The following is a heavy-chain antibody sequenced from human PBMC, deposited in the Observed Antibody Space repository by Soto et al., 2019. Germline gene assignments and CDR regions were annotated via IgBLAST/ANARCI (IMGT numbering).Heavy chain of an antibody. CDR1: GGSVSSGSYY. Sequence: SETLSLTCTVSGGSVSSGSYYWSWIRQPPGKGLEWIGYIYYSGSTNYNPSLKSRVTISVDTSKNQFSLKLSSVTAADTAVYYWAGDYPRRIARLRFAVSPPEKNYYYYYGMDVWGQGTTVTVSS. D-gene: IGHD5-12*01. CDR3: AGDYPRRIARLRFAVSPPEKNYYYYYGMDV. CDR2: IYYSGST. V-gene: IGHV4-61*01. J-gene: IGHJ6*02.